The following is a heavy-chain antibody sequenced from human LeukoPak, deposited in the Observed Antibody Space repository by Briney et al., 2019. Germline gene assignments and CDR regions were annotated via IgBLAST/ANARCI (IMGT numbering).Heavy chain of an antibody. Sequence: PGGSLRLSCSASGFTFKSYAMHWVRQAPGKGLEYVSAISSNGGSTYYADSVKGRFTISRDNSKNTLYLQMNSLRVEDTAVYYCARGRSGYYSIAYWGQGTLVTVSS. V-gene: IGHV3-64*04. CDR3: ARGRSGYYSIAY. CDR1: GFTFKSYA. J-gene: IGHJ4*02. D-gene: IGHD3-22*01. CDR2: ISSNGGST.